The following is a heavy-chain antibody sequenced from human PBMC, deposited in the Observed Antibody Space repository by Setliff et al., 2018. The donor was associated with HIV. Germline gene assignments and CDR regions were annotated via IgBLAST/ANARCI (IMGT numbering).Heavy chain of an antibody. J-gene: IGHJ3*02. D-gene: IGHD2-21*01. CDR3: ARHSIAVVIGVPERDDAFDI. Sequence: SETLSLTCTVSGGSISRRDYCWGWIRQPPGKGLEWIGSVYYTWNTYYNPSLKSRVTVSVDTSKNQFSLKLSSVTAADTAVYYCARHSIAVVIGVPERDDAFDIWGPGTMVTVSS. CDR1: GGSISRRDYC. CDR2: VYYTWNT. V-gene: IGHV4-39*01.